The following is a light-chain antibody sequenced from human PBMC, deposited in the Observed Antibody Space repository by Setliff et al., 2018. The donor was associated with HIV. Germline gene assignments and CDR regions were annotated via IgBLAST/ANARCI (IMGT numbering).Light chain of an antibody. Sequence: QSALTQPASVSGSPGQSITISCTRTSSDVGGYDYVSWYLQHPRKAPKLIIFEVTNRPSGVSSRFSGSKSGNTASLTISGLQAEDEADYYCSSYSTSGTLFGAGTKVTVL. CDR3: SSYSTSGTL. CDR1: SSDVGGYDY. V-gene: IGLV2-14*01. J-gene: IGLJ1*01. CDR2: EVT.